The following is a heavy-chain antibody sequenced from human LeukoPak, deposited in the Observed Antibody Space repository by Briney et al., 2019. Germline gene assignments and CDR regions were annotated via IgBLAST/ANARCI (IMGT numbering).Heavy chain of an antibody. CDR3: AKAEGGQLVRRGFDFDY. CDR1: GFTFDDYA. V-gene: IGHV3-9*03. CDR2: ISWNSGSI. J-gene: IGHJ4*02. Sequence: PGGSLRLSCAASGFTFDDYAMHWVRQAPGKGLEWVSGISWNSGSIGYADSVKGRFTISRDNAKNSLYLQMNSLRAEDMALYYRAKAEGGQLVRRGFDFDYWGQGTLVTVSS. D-gene: IGHD6-6*01.